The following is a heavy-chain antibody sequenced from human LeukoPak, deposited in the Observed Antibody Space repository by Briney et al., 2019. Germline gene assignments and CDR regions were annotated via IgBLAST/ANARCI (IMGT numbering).Heavy chain of an antibody. V-gene: IGHV1-69*05. J-gene: IGHJ5*02. CDR3: ARSPDEVVVVAAPPFRPWAVDP. D-gene: IGHD2-15*01. CDR1: GGTFSSYA. Sequence: GASVKVSCKASGGTFSSYAISWVRQAPGQGLEWMGGIIPIFGTANYAQKFQGRVTITTDESTSTAYMELSRLRSEDTAVYYCARSPDEVVVVAAPPFRPWAVDPWGQGTLVTVSS. CDR2: IIPIFGTA.